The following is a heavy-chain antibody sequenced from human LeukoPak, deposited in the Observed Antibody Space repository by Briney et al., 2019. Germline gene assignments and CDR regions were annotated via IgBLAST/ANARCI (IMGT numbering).Heavy chain of an antibody. Sequence: GGSLRLSCAASGFTFDDYAMHWVRQAPGKGLEWVSLISGDGGSTYYADSVKGRFTISRDNSKNSLYLQMNSLRTEDTALYYCARNFQYSSSTNDYYYYGMDVWGQGTTVTVYS. V-gene: IGHV3-43*02. CDR3: ARNFQYSSSTNDYYYYGMDV. CDR2: ISGDGGST. CDR1: GFTFDDYA. J-gene: IGHJ6*02. D-gene: IGHD6-13*01.